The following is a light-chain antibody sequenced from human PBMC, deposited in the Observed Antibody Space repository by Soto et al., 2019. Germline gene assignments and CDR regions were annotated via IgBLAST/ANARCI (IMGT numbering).Light chain of an antibody. Sequence: PSTLSASVGDRVAITCRASDNIVHWVAWYQQKPGKAPKLLIYKAANLADEVPSRFAGSGSGTDFTLTISRLEPEDFAMYYCQQYGTSPVTFGQGTKVDIK. CDR3: QQYGTSPVT. J-gene: IGKJ1*01. V-gene: IGKV1-5*03. CDR2: KAA. CDR1: DNIVHW.